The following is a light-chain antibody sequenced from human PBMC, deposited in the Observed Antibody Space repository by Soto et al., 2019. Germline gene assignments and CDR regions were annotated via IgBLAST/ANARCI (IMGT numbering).Light chain of an antibody. V-gene: IGKV1-5*01. J-gene: IGKJ1*01. CDR1: QSIYKW. Sequence: DIQMAQPPSTLSASVGDRVTVTCRASQSIYKWLAWYQQKPGQAPKLLIYDASSLQSGVPSRFSGSASGTDFTLTISSLQPDDFATYYCQQYNSYSWTFGQGTKVDIK. CDR3: QQYNSYSWT. CDR2: DAS.